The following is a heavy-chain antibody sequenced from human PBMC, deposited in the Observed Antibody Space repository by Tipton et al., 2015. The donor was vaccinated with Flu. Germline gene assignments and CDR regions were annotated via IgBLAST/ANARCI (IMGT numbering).Heavy chain of an antibody. CDR1: GGSFSGYY. CDR2: INHSGSP. D-gene: IGHD5/OR15-5a*01. Sequence: TLSLTCAVYGGSFSGYYWTWIRQPPGKGLEWIGEINHSGSPNCNPSLKSRVTISVDRSKNEVSLRLSSVTAADTAVYYCARDRRDTVYGGMDVWGQGTTVTVSS. CDR3: ARDRRDTVYGGMDV. V-gene: IGHV4-34*01. J-gene: IGHJ6*02.